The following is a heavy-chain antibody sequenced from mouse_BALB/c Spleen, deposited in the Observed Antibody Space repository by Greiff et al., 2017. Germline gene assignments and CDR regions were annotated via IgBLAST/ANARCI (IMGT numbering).Heavy chain of an antibody. V-gene: IGHV1-82*01. J-gene: IGHJ1*01. D-gene: IGHD1-1*01. CDR3: ARGITTVVATKGYFDV. CDR2: IYPGDGDT. CDR1: GYAFSSSW. Sequence: QVQLQQSGPELVKPGASVKISCKASGYAFSSSWMNWVKQRPGQGLEWIGRIYPGDGDTNYNGKFKGKATLTADKSSSTAYMQLSSLTSVDSAVYFCARGITTVVATKGYFDVWGAGTTVTVSS.